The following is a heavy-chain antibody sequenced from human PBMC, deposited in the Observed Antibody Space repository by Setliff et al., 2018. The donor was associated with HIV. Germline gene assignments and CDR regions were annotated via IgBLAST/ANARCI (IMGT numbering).Heavy chain of an antibody. CDR2: IGTGGDT. J-gene: IGHJ6*02. CDR3: TRELNGHTSSHYYFGLDV. Sequence: PGGSLRLSCAVSGFMFSNYAMNWVRQGPGRELEWVSAIGTGGDTYYADSVKGRFTISRENAKNSLYLQMNNVRAGDTAVYYCTRELNGHTSSHYYFGLDVWGQGTTVTVSS. V-gene: IGHV3-13*01. D-gene: IGHD6-6*01. CDR1: GFMFSNYA.